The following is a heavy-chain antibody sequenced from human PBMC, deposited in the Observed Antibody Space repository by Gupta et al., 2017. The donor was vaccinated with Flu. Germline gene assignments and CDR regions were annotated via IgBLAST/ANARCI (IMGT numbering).Heavy chain of an antibody. V-gene: IGHV3-15*01. J-gene: IGHJ4*02. D-gene: IGHD6-13*01. CDR3: TTVFQQLVVNFDY. Sequence: FATTLFIFCNAWMSWVRQAPGKGLEWVGRIKSKTDGGTTDYAAPVKGRFTISRDDSKNTLYLQMNSLKTEDTAVYYCTTVFQQLVVNFDYWGQGTLVTVSS. CDR1: LFIFCNAW. CDR2: IKSKTDGGTT.